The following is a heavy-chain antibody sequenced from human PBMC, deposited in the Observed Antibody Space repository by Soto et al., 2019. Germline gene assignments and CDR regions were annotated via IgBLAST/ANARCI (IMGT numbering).Heavy chain of an antibody. V-gene: IGHV4-59*01. CDR1: GGSISSYY. CDR2: IYYSGST. CDR3: ASSTYYDFWSGYWAFDY. D-gene: IGHD3-3*01. Sequence: PSATLSLTCTVSGGSISSYYWSWIRQPPGKGLEWIGYIYYSGSTNYNPSLKSRVTISVDTSKNQFSLKLSSVTAADTAVYYCASSTYYDFWSGYWAFDYWGQGTLVTVSS. J-gene: IGHJ4*02.